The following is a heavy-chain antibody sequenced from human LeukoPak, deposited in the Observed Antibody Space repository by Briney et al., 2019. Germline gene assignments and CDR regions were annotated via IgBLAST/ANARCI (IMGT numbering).Heavy chain of an antibody. CDR1: GYTFTSYY. J-gene: IGHJ6*04. Sequence: ASVKVSCKASGYTFTSYYMHWVRQAPGQGLEWMGITNPSGGSTSYAQKFQGRVTMTRDTSTSTVYMELSSLRSEDTAVYYCARVETGSSGWNGMDVWGKGTTVTVSS. V-gene: IGHV1-46*01. CDR3: ARVETGSSGWNGMDV. CDR2: TNPSGGST. D-gene: IGHD6-19*01.